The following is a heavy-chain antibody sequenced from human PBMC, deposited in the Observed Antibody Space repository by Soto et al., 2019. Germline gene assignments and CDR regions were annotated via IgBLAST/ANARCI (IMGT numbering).Heavy chain of an antibody. Sequence: QVQLQQSGPGLVRPSQTLSLTCAISGDSVSSTSAAWNWIRQSPSRGLEWLGRTYYRSRWYNDYYFSVKSRITVNPDTSKNQFSLHLNSVTPEDTAVYYCAGTTSLQWYYMDVWDKGTTVTVSS. D-gene: IGHD1-7*01. CDR2: TYYRSRWYN. CDR3: AGTTSLQWYYMDV. V-gene: IGHV6-1*01. CDR1: GDSVSSTSAA. J-gene: IGHJ6*03.